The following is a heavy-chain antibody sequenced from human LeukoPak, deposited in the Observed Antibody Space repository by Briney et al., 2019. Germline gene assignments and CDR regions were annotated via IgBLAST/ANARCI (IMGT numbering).Heavy chain of an antibody. J-gene: IGHJ6*02. CDR1: GFTFSSYG. CDR3: AKGLVYYASSGYYYEPNYYYYYGMDV. D-gene: IGHD3-22*01. CDR2: ISYDGSNK. Sequence: GGSLRLSCAASGFTFSSYGMHWVRQAPGKGLEWVAVISYDGSNKYYADSVKGRFTISRDNSKNTLYLQMNSLRAEDTAVYYCAKGLVYYASSGYYYEPNYYYYYGMDVWGQGTTVTVSS. V-gene: IGHV3-30*18.